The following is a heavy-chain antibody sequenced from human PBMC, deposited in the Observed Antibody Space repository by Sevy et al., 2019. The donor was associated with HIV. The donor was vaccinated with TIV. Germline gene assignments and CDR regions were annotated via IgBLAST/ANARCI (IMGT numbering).Heavy chain of an antibody. Sequence: APVKVSCKGSGYTFTDYYMHLVRQAPGQGLEWMGWINPHSDDTKYAQKFQGRLAMTWDTSISTAYMELSGLTSDDTAVYYCARDPAPMYYDDTRGYCFDFWGQGTLVTVSS. CDR1: GYTFTDYY. J-gene: IGHJ4*02. CDR3: ARDPAPMYYDDTRGYCFDF. D-gene: IGHD3-22*01. V-gene: IGHV1-2*02. CDR2: INPHSDDT.